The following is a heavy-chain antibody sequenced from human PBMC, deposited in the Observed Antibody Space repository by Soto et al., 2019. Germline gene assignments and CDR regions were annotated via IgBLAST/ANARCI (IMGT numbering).Heavy chain of an antibody. CDR3: ARDGDFWSGYIEVSNFDY. CDR2: ISAYNGNT. J-gene: IGHJ4*02. D-gene: IGHD3-3*01. V-gene: IGHV1-18*01. Sequence: QVQLVQSGAEVKKPGASVKVSCKASGYTFTSYGISWVRQAPGQGLEWMGWISAYNGNTNYAQKLQGRVTMTTDTSTSTAYMELRSLRSDDTAMYYCARDGDFWSGYIEVSNFDYWGQGTLVTVSS. CDR1: GYTFTSYG.